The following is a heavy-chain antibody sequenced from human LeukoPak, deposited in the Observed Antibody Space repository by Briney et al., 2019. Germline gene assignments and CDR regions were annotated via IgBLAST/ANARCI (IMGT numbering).Heavy chain of an antibody. V-gene: IGHV3-20*04. J-gene: IGHJ4*02. Sequence: RPGGSLRLSCAASGYTFDDYGMSWVRQAPGKGLELVSGINWNGGSTGYADSVKGRFTISRDNAKNSLYLQMNSLRAEDTALYYCTRGTSSAGSSYFDYWGQGTLVTVSS. CDR2: INWNGGST. CDR3: TRGTSSAGSSYFDY. CDR1: GYTFDDYG. D-gene: IGHD6-19*01.